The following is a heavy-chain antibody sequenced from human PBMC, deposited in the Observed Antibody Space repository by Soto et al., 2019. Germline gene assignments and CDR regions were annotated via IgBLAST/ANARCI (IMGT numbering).Heavy chain of an antibody. D-gene: IGHD3-10*01. Sequence: EVQLVESGGGLVQPGGSLRLSCAASGFAFNTYSINWVRQAPGKGLEWVSYISRSGNTIYYADSVKGRFTISRDNAKNSLFLQMNSLRAEDTAVYYCARTYYYDSGSQPWDYHYGMDVWGQGTTVTVSS. CDR3: ARTYYYDSGSQPWDYHYGMDV. J-gene: IGHJ6*02. CDR2: ISRSGNTI. CDR1: GFAFNTYS. V-gene: IGHV3-48*01.